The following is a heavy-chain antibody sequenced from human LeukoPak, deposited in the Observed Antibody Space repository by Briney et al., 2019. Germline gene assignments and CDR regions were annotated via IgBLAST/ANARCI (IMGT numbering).Heavy chain of an antibody. CDR3: KSLYKAAASDY. CDR2: IRSKTNSYTT. Sequence: GGSLRLSCAASGFTFSGSAVHWVRQASGKGLEWVGRIRSKTNSYTTAYAASVKGRFTVSRDDSKNTAYLQMNSLKTEDTAVYYCKSLYKAAASDYWGQGTLVTVSS. D-gene: IGHD6-13*01. J-gene: IGHJ4*02. V-gene: IGHV3-73*01. CDR1: GFTFSGSA.